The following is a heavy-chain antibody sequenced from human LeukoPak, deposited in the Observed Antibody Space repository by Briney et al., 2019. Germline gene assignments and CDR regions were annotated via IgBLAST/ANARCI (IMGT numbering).Heavy chain of an antibody. D-gene: IGHD3-3*01. Sequence: PSETLSLTCTVSGGSIRSTTHYWSWIRQPPEKGLEWIGYIYHSGTTNYNPSLRSRVTISVDTSKNQFSLKLSSVTAADTAVYYCATMKAVRVNDFWSGYPDYWGQGTLVTVSS. CDR3: ATMKAVRVNDFWSGYPDY. CDR2: IYHSGTT. CDR1: GGSIRSTTHY. V-gene: IGHV4-61*01. J-gene: IGHJ4*02.